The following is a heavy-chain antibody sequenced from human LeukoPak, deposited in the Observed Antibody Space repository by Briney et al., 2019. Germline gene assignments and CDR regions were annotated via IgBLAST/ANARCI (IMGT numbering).Heavy chain of an antibody. D-gene: IGHD3-3*01. J-gene: IGHJ4*02. CDR2: IKSKTDGGTT. CDR3: TTVDDFWSGYYDY. V-gene: IGHV3-15*01. Sequence: GGSLRLSCAASGFTFSNAWMSWVRQAPGKGLEWVGRIKSKTDGGTTDYAAPVKGRFTISGDDSKNTLYLQMNSLKTEDTAVYYCTTVDDFWSGYYDYWGQGTLVTVSS. CDR1: GFTFSNAW.